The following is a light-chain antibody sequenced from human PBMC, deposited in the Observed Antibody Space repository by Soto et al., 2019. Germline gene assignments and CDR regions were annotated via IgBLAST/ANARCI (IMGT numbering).Light chain of an antibody. CDR1: ESVSNY. CDR3: QQRSNWPRFT. Sequence: EIVLTQSPATLSLSPGERATLSCRADESVSNYLAWYQQKPGQAPRLLIYDASNRATGIPARFSGSGSGTDFTLTVSSLEPEDFAVYYCQQRSNWPRFTFGPGTKVDIK. V-gene: IGKV3-11*01. CDR2: DAS. J-gene: IGKJ3*01.